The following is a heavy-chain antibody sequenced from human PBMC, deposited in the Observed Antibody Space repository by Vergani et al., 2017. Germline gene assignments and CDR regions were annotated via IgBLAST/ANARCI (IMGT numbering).Heavy chain of an antibody. CDR3: ARVYYDSSGYPQFDY. Sequence: QVQLVQSGAEMKKPGASVKVSCKASGYTFTGYYMHWVRQAPGQGLERLGWINPNSGGTNYAQNFQGRVTMTRDTSISTAYMELSRLRSDDTAVYSCARVYYDSSGYPQFDYWGQGTLVTVSS. CDR2: INPNSGGT. D-gene: IGHD3-22*01. CDR1: GYTFTGYY. J-gene: IGHJ4*02. V-gene: IGHV1-2*02.